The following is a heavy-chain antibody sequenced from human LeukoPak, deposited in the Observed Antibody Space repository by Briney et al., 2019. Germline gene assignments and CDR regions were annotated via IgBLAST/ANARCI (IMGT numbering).Heavy chain of an antibody. V-gene: IGHV3-66*04. Sequence: AGGSLRLSCEASGFTFSDPYMSWIRQAPGKGLEWVSVIYSGGSTYYADSVKGRFTISRDNSKNTLYLQMNSLRAEDTAVYYCARRVEMATAVVGYYYYYMDVWGKGTTVTISS. D-gene: IGHD5-24*01. J-gene: IGHJ6*03. CDR3: ARRVEMATAVVGYYYYYMDV. CDR1: GFTFSDPY. CDR2: IYSGGST.